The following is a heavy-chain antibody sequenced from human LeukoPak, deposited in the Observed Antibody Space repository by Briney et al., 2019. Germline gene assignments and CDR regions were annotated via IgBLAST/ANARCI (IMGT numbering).Heavy chain of an antibody. J-gene: IGHJ3*02. D-gene: IGHD5-12*01. CDR1: GYTFTSYG. V-gene: IGHV1-18*01. Sequence: ASVKVSCKASGYTFTSYGISWVRQAPGQGLEWMGWISAYNGNTNYAQKLQGRVTMTTDTSTSTAYMELRSLRSDDTAVYYCARIPRYSGNNWAFDIRGQGTMVTVSS. CDR2: ISAYNGNT. CDR3: ARIPRYSGNNWAFDI.